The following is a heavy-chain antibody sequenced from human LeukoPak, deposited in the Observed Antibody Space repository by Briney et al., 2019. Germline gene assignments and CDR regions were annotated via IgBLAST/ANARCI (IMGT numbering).Heavy chain of an antibody. J-gene: IGHJ4*02. CDR2: ISGDGGST. CDR1: GFTSDDYA. Sequence: GGSLRLSCAASGFTSDDYAMHWVRQAPGKGLEWVSLISGDGGSTYYADAVKGRFTISRDNSKNSLYLQMNSLRTEDTALYYCAKDISGYSYGTFDYWGQGTLVTVSS. D-gene: IGHD5-18*01. CDR3: AKDISGYSYGTFDY. V-gene: IGHV3-43*02.